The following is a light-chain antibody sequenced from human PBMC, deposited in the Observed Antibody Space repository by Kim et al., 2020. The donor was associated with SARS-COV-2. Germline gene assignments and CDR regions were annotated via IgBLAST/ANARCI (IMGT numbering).Light chain of an antibody. J-gene: IGLJ1*01. CDR1: SSDVGGYNY. V-gene: IGLV2-8*01. CDR2: EVN. Sequence: QSALTQPPSASGSPGQSVTISCTGTSSDVGGYNYVSWYQQHPGKAPKVMIYEVNKRPSGVPDRFSGSKSGNTASLTVSGLRAEDEADYYCSSYAGSNNPYVFGTGTKVTVL. CDR3: SSYAGSNNPYV.